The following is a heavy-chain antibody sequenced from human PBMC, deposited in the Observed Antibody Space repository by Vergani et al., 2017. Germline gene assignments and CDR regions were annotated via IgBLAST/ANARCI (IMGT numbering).Heavy chain of an antibody. V-gene: IGHV3-23*04. CDR1: GFTFSSYA. CDR3: AKGGAAAHYYYYYMDV. J-gene: IGHJ6*03. Sequence: ELQLVESGGGLVQPGGSLRLSCAASGFTFSSYAMSWVRQAPGKGLEWVSAISGSGGSTYYADSVKGRFTISRDNSKNTLYLQMNSLRAEDTAVYYCAKGGAAAHYYYYYMDVWGKGTTVTVSS. CDR2: ISGSGGST. D-gene: IGHD2-2*01.